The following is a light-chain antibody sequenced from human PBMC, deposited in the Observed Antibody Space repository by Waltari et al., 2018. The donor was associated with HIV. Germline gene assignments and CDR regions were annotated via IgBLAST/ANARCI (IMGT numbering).Light chain of an antibody. CDR1: QNIDTF. CDR2: DTS. CDR3: LQTYDTPLT. V-gene: IGKV1-39*01. J-gene: IGKJ3*01. Sequence: DIQMTQSPSSLSASVGDTVTFTCRAGQNIDTFLSWFQQTPGKAPTLLIHDTSRLHSGVPSRFSGSGSGTDFTLTISSLQSEDFATYYCLQTYDTPLTFGPGTIVDV.